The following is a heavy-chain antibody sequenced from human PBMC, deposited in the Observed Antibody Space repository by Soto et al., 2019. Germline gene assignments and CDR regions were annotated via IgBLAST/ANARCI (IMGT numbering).Heavy chain of an antibody. D-gene: IGHD2-15*01. CDR3: ARGWNILEAVKNNWFDP. Sequence: VASVKVSCKASGDTFTGYYMHWVRQAPGQGLEWMGWINPNSGDTNYAQNFQGRVTMSGDTYIITAYMERSRLRYNDTAVYYCARGWNILEAVKNNWFDPWGQGTLVTVSS. CDR2: INPNSGDT. CDR1: GDTFTGYY. J-gene: IGHJ5*02. V-gene: IGHV1-2*02.